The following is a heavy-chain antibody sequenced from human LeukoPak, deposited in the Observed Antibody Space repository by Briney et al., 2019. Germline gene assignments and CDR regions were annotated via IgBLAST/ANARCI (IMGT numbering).Heavy chain of an antibody. Sequence: ASVKVSCKTSGYSFTDYYMHWVRLAPGQGLEWMGWINPNSGGTSSAQKFQGRVTMTRDTSITTVYMEVRWLTSDDTAIYYCARADRLHGGPYLIGPWGLGTLVTVSS. D-gene: IGHD2-21*01. V-gene: IGHV1-2*02. CDR3: ARADRLHGGPYLIGP. J-gene: IGHJ5*02. CDR1: GYSFTDYY. CDR2: INPNSGGT.